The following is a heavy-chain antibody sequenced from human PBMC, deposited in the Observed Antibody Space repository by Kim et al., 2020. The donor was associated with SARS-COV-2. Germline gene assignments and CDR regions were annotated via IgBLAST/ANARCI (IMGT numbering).Heavy chain of an antibody. V-gene: IGHV4-34*01. CDR3: ARFPKGTVRGDYSDY. D-gene: IGHD3-10*01. CDR2: INHSGST. CDR1: GGSFSGYY. J-gene: IGHJ4*02. Sequence: SETLSLTCAVYGGSFSGYYWSWIRQPPGKGLEWIGEINHSGSTNYNPSLKSRVTISVDTSKNQFSLKLSSVTAADTAVYYCARFPKGTVRGDYSDYWGQGTLVTVSS.